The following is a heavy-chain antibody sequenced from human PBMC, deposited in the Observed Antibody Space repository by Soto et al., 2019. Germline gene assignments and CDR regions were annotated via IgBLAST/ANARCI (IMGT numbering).Heavy chain of an antibody. CDR1: GYIFVNYG. V-gene: IGHV1-18*01. J-gene: IGHJ6*02. Sequence: QVQLVQSGDEMKKPGASVRVSCKASGYIFVNYGIAWVRQAPGQGLEWMGWISPYTGDTHSASKVQGRLTMTTDTPXSTAYRDLGSLTSDDTAVYYCAMVDNYVTPTPQDVWGQGTTVTVSS. D-gene: IGHD3-16*01. CDR2: ISPYTGDT. CDR3: AMVDNYVTPTPQDV.